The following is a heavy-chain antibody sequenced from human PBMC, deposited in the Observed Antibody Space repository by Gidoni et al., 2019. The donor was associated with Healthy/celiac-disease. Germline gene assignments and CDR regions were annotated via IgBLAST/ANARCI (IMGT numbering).Heavy chain of an antibody. J-gene: IGHJ3*02. D-gene: IGHD5-18*01. CDR1: GGSFSGYY. V-gene: IGHV4-34*01. CDR2: INHSGST. CDR3: ARRRAMATPRAFDI. Sequence: QVQLQQWGAGLLKPSETLSLTCAVYGGSFSGYYWSWIRQPPGKGLEWIGEINHSGSTNYNPSLKSRVTISVDTSKNQFSLKLSSVTAADTAVYYCARRRAMATPRAFDIWGQGTMVTVSS.